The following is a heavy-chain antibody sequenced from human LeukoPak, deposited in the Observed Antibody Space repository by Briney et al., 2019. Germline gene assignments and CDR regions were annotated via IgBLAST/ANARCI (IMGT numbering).Heavy chain of an antibody. J-gene: IGHJ5*02. CDR1: GASISGYY. CDR2: IYYSGST. V-gene: IGHV4-59*01. Sequence: SETLSLTCTVSGASISGYYWSWIRQPPGKGLEWIGYIYYSGSTNYNPSLKSRVTISLDRSKDQFSLKLSSVTAADTAVYYCATRGSGSPFDPWGQGTLVTVSS. CDR3: ATRGSGSPFDP. D-gene: IGHD3-10*01.